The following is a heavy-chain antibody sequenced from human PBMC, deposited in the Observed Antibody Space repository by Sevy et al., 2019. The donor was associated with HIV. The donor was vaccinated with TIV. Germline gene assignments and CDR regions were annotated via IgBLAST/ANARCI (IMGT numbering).Heavy chain of an antibody. J-gene: IGHJ3*02. CDR3: ARKHYDSSGYYNAFDI. CDR2: ISSSGSTI. D-gene: IGHD3-22*01. V-gene: IGHV3-11*01. Sequence: GGSLRLSCAASGFTFSDYYMSWIRQAPGKGLEWVSYISSSGSTIYYADSVKGRFTISRDNAKNSLYLQMNSLRAEDTAVYYCARKHYDSSGYYNAFDIWGQGTMVTVSS. CDR1: GFTFSDYY.